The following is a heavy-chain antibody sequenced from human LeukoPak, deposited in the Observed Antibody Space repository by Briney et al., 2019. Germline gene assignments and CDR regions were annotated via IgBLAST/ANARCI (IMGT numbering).Heavy chain of an antibody. CDR1: GFTFDDYA. CDR3: AKDLSSAITSALVLDV. CDR2: ITWNRDKI. D-gene: IGHD3-22*01. V-gene: IGHV3-9*01. Sequence: GGSLRLSCTVSGFTFDDYAMHWARHTPGKGLEWVSGITWNRDKIGYGDSVKGRFTISRDNVKNVLYLQMNSLRPEDTALYYCAKDLSSAITSALVLDVWGQGTTVIVS. J-gene: IGHJ6*02.